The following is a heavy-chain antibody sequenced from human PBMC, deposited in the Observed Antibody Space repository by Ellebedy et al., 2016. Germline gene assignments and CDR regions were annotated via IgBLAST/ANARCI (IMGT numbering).Heavy chain of an antibody. CDR1: GFTFSSYW. D-gene: IGHD2-21*02. CDR3: ARGYFGGDCYYWYFDL. J-gene: IGHJ2*01. CDR2: INSDGNNT. V-gene: IGHV3-74*01. Sequence: GGSLRLSCAASGFTFSSYWMDWVRQAPGKGLVWVSRINSDGNNTTYADSVKGRFTISRDNAKNTLYLQMNSLRAEDTDVYYCARGYFGGDCYYWYFDLWGRGTLVTVYS.